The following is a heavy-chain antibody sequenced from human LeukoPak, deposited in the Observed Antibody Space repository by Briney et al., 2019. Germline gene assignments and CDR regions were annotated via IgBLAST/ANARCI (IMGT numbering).Heavy chain of an antibody. J-gene: IGHJ4*02. CDR2: INPNSGGT. CDR3: ARGGHYDYVWGSYRRNDY. CDR1: GYTFTSYY. V-gene: IGHV1-2*06. D-gene: IGHD3-16*02. Sequence: ASVKVSCKASGYTFTSYYMHWVRQAPGQGLEWMGRINPNSGGTNYAQKFQGRATMTRDTSISTAYMELSRLRSDDTAVYYCARGGHYDYVWGSYRRNDYWGQGTLVTVSS.